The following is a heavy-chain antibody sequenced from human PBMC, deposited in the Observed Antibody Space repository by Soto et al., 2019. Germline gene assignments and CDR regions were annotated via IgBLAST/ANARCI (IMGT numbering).Heavy chain of an antibody. CDR1: GYTFTSHD. J-gene: IGHJ5*02. V-gene: IGHV1-8*01. CDR2: MNPNSGHT. CDR3: ASDMSTT. D-gene: IGHD2-2*01. Sequence: QVQLVQSGAEVKKPGASVKVSCKASGYTFTSHDINWMRQTTGQGLEWMGWMNPNSGHTNYAQNFQRRVTMTRDTSINTAYMELTNLRSEDTAIYYCASDMSTTWGQGTLVTVSS.